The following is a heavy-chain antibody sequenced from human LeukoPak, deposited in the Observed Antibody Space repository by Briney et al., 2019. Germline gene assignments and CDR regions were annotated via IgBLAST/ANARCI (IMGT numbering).Heavy chain of an antibody. D-gene: IGHD3-10*01. CDR3: ASGTGYYYGMDV. Sequence: GKXLXXXGRIYTSGSTNYNPSLKSRVTISVDTSKNQFSLKLSSVTAADTAVYYCASGTGYYYGMDVWGQGTTVTVSS. V-gene: IGHV4-61*02. J-gene: IGHJ6*02. CDR2: IYTSGST.